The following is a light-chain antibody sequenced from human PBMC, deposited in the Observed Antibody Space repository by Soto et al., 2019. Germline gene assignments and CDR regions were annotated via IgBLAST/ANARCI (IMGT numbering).Light chain of an antibody. CDR1: QSVGIN. CDR2: GAS. Sequence: EIVMTQSSATLSVSPGERATLSCRASQSVGINLAWYQQKSGQAPRLLIYGASTRATDLPVRFSGSGSGTEFTLTISSLQSEDFAVYYCQQYTNWPRTFGQGTKVEIK. V-gene: IGKV3-15*01. J-gene: IGKJ1*01. CDR3: QQYTNWPRT.